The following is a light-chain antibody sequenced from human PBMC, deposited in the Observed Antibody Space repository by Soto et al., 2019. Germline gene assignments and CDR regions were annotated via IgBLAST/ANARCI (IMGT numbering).Light chain of an antibody. V-gene: IGKV3-11*01. CDR3: QQRSNLLT. CDR2: DAS. Sequence: EIVLTQSRGTLSLSPEERATLSCRASQSVSSYLAWYQQKPGQAPRLLIYDASNRATGIPARFSGSGSGTDFTLTISSLEPEDFAVYYCQQRSNLLTFGGGTKVDIK. J-gene: IGKJ4*01. CDR1: QSVSSY.